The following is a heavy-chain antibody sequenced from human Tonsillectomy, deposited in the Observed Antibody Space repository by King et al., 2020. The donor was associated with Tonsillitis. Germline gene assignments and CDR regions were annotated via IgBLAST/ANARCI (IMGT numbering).Heavy chain of an antibody. J-gene: IGHJ6*02. CDR3: ARPAGILEWFSSMDV. Sequence: GQLVQSGGGVVQPGRSLRLSCAASGFTFSSYAMHWVRQAPGKGLEWVAVISYDGINKYYADSVKGRFTISRDNSKNTLYLQMNSLRPEDTAVYYCARPAGILEWFSSMDVWGQGTTVTVSS. CDR1: GFTFSSYA. CDR2: ISYDGINK. V-gene: IGHV3-30-3*01. D-gene: IGHD3-3*01.